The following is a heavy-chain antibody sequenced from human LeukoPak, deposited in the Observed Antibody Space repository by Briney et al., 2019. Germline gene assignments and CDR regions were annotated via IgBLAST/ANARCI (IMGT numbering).Heavy chain of an antibody. Sequence: SETLSLTCTVSGGSINSSSYYWSWIRQPPGKGLEWIGEINHSGSTNYNPSLKSRVTISVDTSKNQFSLKLSSVTAADTAVYYCARLGGSYRARLDYWGQGTLVTVSS. D-gene: IGHD1-26*01. CDR2: INHSGST. CDR3: ARLGGSYRARLDY. J-gene: IGHJ4*02. V-gene: IGHV4-39*07. CDR1: GGSINSSSYY.